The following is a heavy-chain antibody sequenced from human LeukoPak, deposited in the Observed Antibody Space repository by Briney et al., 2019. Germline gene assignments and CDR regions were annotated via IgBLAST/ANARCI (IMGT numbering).Heavy chain of an antibody. CDR3: ATANFLYCSSTTCLFDY. D-gene: IGHD2-2*01. V-gene: IGHV1-2*02. CDR1: GYTFTGYY. Sequence: ASVTVSCKASGYTFTGYYMHWVRQAPGQGFEWMGWINPNDGDTNYAQKFQGRVTMTRDTSTSTAHMEVSRLRSDATAVYYCATANFLYCSSTTCLFDYWGQGTLVTVSS. CDR2: INPNDGDT. J-gene: IGHJ4*02.